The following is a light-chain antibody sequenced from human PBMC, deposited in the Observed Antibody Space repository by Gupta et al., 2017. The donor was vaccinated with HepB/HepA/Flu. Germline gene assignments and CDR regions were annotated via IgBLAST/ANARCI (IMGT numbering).Light chain of an antibody. CDR2: DVS. Sequence: QSALPQPASVSGSPGQSVTIACTGTSSDVGGYHYLSWYQQHPGKAPKLMIYDVSNRPSGVFNRFSGSKSGNAASLTISGLQAEDEADYYCSSYTSSSTLVFGGGTKLTVL. J-gene: IGLJ3*02. CDR1: SSDVGGYHY. V-gene: IGLV2-14*01. CDR3: SSYTSSSTLV.